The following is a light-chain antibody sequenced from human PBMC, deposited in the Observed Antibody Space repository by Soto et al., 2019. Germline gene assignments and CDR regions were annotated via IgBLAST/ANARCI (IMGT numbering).Light chain of an antibody. Sequence: AIRMTQSPSSLSASAGDRVTITCRASQDISTYLAWYQQKPGKAPNLLIFGASTLQSGGPSRFGGSGAGTDFTLTISSLQSEDSATYYCQQYYKLRTFGQGTKVEVK. CDR2: GAS. CDR1: QDISTY. CDR3: QQYYKLRT. J-gene: IGKJ1*01. V-gene: IGKV1-8*01.